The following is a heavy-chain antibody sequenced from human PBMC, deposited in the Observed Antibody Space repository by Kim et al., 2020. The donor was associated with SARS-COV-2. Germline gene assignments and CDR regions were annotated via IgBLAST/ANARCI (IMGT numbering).Heavy chain of an antibody. CDR1: GFTFSSYA. Sequence: GGSLRLSCAASGFTFSSYAMSWVRQAPGKGLEWVSAISGSGGSTYYADSVKGRFTISRDNSKNTLYLQMNSLRAEDTAVYYCANAENHYDILTGYYPYYYYYYGMDVWGQGTTVTVSS. CDR3: ANAENHYDILTGYYPYYYYYYGMDV. CDR2: ISGSGGST. D-gene: IGHD3-9*01. J-gene: IGHJ6*02. V-gene: IGHV3-23*01.